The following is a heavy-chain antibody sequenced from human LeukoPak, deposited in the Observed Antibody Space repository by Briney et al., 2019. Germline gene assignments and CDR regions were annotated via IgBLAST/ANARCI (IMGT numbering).Heavy chain of an antibody. CDR3: ARGSDFWSGYRLDY. CDR2: IYHSGST. CDR1: GGSISSGGYS. V-gene: IGHV4-30-2*01. Sequence: PSQTLSLTCAASGGSISSGGYSWSWIRQPPGKGLEWIGYIYHSGSTYYNPSLKSRVTISVDRSKNQFSLKLSSVTAADTAVYYCARGSDFWSGYRLDYWGQGTLVTVSS. J-gene: IGHJ4*02. D-gene: IGHD3-3*01.